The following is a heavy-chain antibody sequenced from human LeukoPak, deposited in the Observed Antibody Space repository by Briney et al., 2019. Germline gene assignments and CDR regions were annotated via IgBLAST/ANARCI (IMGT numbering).Heavy chain of an antibody. CDR1: GGSFSSYY. V-gene: IGHV4-59*12. CDR2: IYYSGST. CDR3: ARGHSGSYIFDY. D-gene: IGHD1-26*01. Sequence: SETLSLTCTVSGGSFSSYYWSWIRQPPGKGLEWIGYIYYSGSTDYNPSLKSRVTMSVDTSKNQFSLKLSSVTAADTAVYYCARGHSGSYIFDYWGQGTLVTVSS. J-gene: IGHJ4*02.